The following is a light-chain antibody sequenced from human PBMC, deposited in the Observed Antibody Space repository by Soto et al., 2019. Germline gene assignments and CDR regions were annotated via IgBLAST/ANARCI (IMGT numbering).Light chain of an antibody. V-gene: IGKV1-9*01. Sequence: DIQLTQSPSFLSASVGDRVTITCRASQGISNYLAWYQRKPGKAPHLLIYVASTLQTGVPSRFSGSGSGTVFTLTISSLQSEDFATYYCQQLYSSPPTFGGGTEVEIK. J-gene: IGKJ4*01. CDR3: QQLYSSPPT. CDR2: VAS. CDR1: QGISNY.